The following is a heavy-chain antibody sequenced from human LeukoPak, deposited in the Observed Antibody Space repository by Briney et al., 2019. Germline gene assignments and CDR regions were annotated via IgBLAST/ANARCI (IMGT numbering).Heavy chain of an antibody. CDR2: IYYSGST. J-gene: IGHJ4*02. D-gene: IGHD6-13*01. CDR3: ARFVAAAGLDY. Sequence: SETLSLTCTVSGGSISSYYWSWIRQPPGKGLEWIGYIYYSGSTNYNPSLKSRVTISVDTSKNQFSLKLSSVTAADTAVYYCARFVAAAGLDYWGQGTLVTVSS. V-gene: IGHV4-59*08. CDR1: GGSISSYY.